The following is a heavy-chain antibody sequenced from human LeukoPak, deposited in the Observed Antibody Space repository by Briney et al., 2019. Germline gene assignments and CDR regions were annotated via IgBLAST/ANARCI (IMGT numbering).Heavy chain of an antibody. V-gene: IGHV3-48*02. Sequence: GGSLRLSCAASGFTFSSYTMNWVRQAPGKGLEWVSYISSSGSTTYYADSVKGRFTISRDNAKNSLYLQMSSLRDEDTAVYYCARATTLLDYWGQGTLVTVSS. CDR3: ARATTLLDY. J-gene: IGHJ4*02. CDR1: GFTFSSYT. CDR2: ISSSGSTT. D-gene: IGHD1-26*01.